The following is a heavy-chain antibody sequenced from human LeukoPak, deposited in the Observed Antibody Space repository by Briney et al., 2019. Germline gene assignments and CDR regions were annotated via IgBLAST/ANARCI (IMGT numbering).Heavy chain of an antibody. CDR3: AKITGSFAGYFDY. V-gene: IGHV3-48*03. D-gene: IGHD1-1*01. CDR1: GFTFSTYD. CDR2: ISTSGLTI. J-gene: IGHJ4*02. Sequence: GGSLRLSCAASGFTFSTYDMNWVRQAPGKGLEWVSYISTSGLTIYYADSAKGRFTVSRDNAKNSLYLQMNSLRAEDTAVYYCAKITGSFAGYFDYWGQGTLVTVSS.